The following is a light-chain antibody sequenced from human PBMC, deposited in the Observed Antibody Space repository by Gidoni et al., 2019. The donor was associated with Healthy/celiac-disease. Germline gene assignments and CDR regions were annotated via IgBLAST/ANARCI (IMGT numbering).Light chain of an antibody. V-gene: IGLV2-23*01. Sequence: QSALTQPASVSGSPGQSITISCTGTSSDVGSYNLVSWYQQHPGKAPKLMIYEGSKWPSGVSNRFSGSKSGNTASLTISGLQAEDEADYYCCSYAGSSTPHYVFGTGTKVTVL. CDR3: CSYAGSSTPHYV. CDR1: SSDVGSYNL. CDR2: EGS. J-gene: IGLJ1*01.